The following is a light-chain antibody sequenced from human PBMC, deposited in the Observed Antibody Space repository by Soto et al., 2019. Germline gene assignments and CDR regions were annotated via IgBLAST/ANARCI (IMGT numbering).Light chain of an antibody. Sequence: QSALTQPASVTGSPGQSITISCTGPSGDFGDFDFVSWYQQYPGKAPKVMIYDVTHRPSGVSTRFSGSKSGNTASLTISGLQAEDEADYYCGSYVTTTSSYVFGTRTTLTVL. CDR3: GSYVTTTSSYV. J-gene: IGLJ1*01. CDR1: SGDFGDFDF. V-gene: IGLV2-14*03. CDR2: DVT.